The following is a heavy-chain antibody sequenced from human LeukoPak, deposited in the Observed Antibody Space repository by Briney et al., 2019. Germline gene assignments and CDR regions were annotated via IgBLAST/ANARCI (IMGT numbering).Heavy chain of an antibody. CDR2: IYYSGST. J-gene: IGHJ5*02. CDR1: GGSISSYY. V-gene: IGHV4-59*01. CDR3: ARGVRVGASNWFDP. D-gene: IGHD1-26*01. Sequence: SETLSLTCTVSGGSISSYYWSWIRQPPGKGLEWIGYIYYSGSTNYNPSLKSRVTISVDTSKNQFSLKLSSVTAADTAVYYCARGVRVGASNWFDPWGQGTLVTVSS.